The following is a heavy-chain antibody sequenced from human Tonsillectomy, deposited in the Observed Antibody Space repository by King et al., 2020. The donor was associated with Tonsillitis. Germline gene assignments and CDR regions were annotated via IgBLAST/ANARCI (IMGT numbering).Heavy chain of an antibody. V-gene: IGHV3-13*01. CDR2: IGTAGNT. Sequence: VQLVESGGGLVQPGGSLRLSYAASGFTFSSFDMHWVRQGTGNGLEWVSAIGTAGNTYYSDSVKGRFTVSRENAKDSFYLQMNTLRVEDTAVYYCARALSGVLATTDYWGQGTLVTVSS. J-gene: IGHJ4*02. CDR1: GFTFSSFD. D-gene: IGHD5-24*01. CDR3: ARALSGVLATTDY.